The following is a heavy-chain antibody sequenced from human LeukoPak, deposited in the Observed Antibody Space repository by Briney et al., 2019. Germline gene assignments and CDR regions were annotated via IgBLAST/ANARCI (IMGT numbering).Heavy chain of an antibody. Sequence: ASAKVSCKASGYTFTSYDINWVRQATGQGLEWMGWMNPNSGNTGYAQKFQGRVTMTRNTSISTAYMELSSLRSEDTAVYYCARGRDDFWSGYYIVYWGQGTLVTVSS. CDR2: MNPNSGNT. V-gene: IGHV1-8*01. D-gene: IGHD3-3*01. CDR3: ARGRDDFWSGYYIVY. J-gene: IGHJ4*02. CDR1: GYTFTSYD.